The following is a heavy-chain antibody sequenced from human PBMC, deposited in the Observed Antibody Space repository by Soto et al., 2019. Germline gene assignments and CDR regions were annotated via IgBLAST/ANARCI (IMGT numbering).Heavy chain of an antibody. D-gene: IGHD3-22*01. CDR2: IYHSGSI. V-gene: IGHV4-4*02. Sequence: SETLSLTCAVSGGSISSGNWWSWVRQPPGKGLEWIGQIYHSGSINYNPSLKSRVTISVDKSKNQFSLKLSSVTAADTAVYYCARDVENYYDNSQTGQFDFWGQGTLVTVSS. CDR3: ARDVENYYDNSQTGQFDF. CDR1: GGSISSGNW. J-gene: IGHJ4*02.